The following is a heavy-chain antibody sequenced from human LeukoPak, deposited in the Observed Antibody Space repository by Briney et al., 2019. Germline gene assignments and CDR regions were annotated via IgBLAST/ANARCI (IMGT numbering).Heavy chain of an antibody. CDR2: INPNSGGT. D-gene: IGHD6-19*01. J-gene: IGHJ4*02. Sequence: GASVKVSCKASGYTFTGYYMHWVRQAPGQGLEWMGWINPNSGGTNYAQKFQGRVTMTRDTSISTAYMELSRLRSDDTAVYYCARTPPYSSGRTHYDYWGQGTLVTVSS. CDR1: GYTFTGYY. V-gene: IGHV1-2*02. CDR3: ARTPPYSSGRTHYDY.